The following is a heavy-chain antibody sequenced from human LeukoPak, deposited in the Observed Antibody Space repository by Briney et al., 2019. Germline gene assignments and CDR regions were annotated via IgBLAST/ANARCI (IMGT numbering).Heavy chain of an antibody. CDR3: ARDPYSGNLGPTYYYYMDP. Sequence: GGSLRLSCAASGFTFSTYNMNWVRQAPGKGLEWVSAITSSSAYVYYADSVRGRFTISRDNAENSLYLQMNSLRDDDTAVYYCARDPYSGNLGPTYYYYMDPWGQGTLVTVSS. CDR2: ITSSSAYV. CDR1: GFTFSTYN. V-gene: IGHV3-21*01. D-gene: IGHD1-26*01. J-gene: IGHJ5*02.